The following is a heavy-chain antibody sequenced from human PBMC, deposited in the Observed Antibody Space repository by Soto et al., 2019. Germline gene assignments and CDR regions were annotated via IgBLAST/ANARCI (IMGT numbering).Heavy chain of an antibody. Sequence: QLPLVESGGGVVQPGRSLRLSCAASDFAFSTYGIHWFRQAPGKGLEWVALISFDGSNDYYADYVKGRFIIARDNSKKTLSLQMKSLGVEDTGVYYCAILQDPVGNEDYYFHGMDVWGQGTTVTVSS. CDR2: ISFDGSND. CDR1: DFAFSTYG. D-gene: IGHD4-4*01. J-gene: IGHJ6*02. CDR3: AILQDPVGNEDYYFHGMDV. V-gene: IGHV3-30*03.